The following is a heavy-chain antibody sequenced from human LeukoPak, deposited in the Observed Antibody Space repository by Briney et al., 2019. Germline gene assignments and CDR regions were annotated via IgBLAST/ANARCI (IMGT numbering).Heavy chain of an antibody. Sequence: SETLSLTCTVSGGSISSSSYYWGWIRQPPGKGLEWIGSIYYSGSTYYNPSLKSRVTISVDTSKNQFSLKLSSVTAADTAVYYCAIPAVAGYIDYWGQGTLVTVSS. CDR3: AIPAVAGYIDY. CDR1: GGSISSSSYY. D-gene: IGHD6-19*01. CDR2: IYYSGST. V-gene: IGHV4-39*07. J-gene: IGHJ4*02.